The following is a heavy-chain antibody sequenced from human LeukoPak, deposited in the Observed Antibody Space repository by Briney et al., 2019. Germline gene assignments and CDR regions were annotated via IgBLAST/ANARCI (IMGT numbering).Heavy chain of an antibody. CDR3: AKDRSRDANWFDP. CDR1: GFTFSSYA. V-gene: IGHV3-30-3*01. Sequence: GGSLRLSCAASGFTFSSYAMHWVRQAPGKGLEWVAVISYDGSNKYYADSVKGRFTISRDNSKNTLYLQMNSLRAEDTAVYYCAKDRSRDANWFDPWGQGTLVTVSS. D-gene: IGHD3-10*01. CDR2: ISYDGSNK. J-gene: IGHJ5*02.